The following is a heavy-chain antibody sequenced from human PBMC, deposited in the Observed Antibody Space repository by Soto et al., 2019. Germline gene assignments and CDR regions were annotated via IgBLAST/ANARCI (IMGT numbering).Heavy chain of an antibody. CDR3: ARGEDYYDSTQRGDAFDI. Sequence: SVKVSCKASGGTFSSYAISWVRQAPGQGLEWMGGIIPIFGTANYAQKFQGRVTITADESTSTAYMELSSLRSEDTAVYYCARGEDYYDSTQRGDAFDIWGQGTMVTVSS. J-gene: IGHJ3*02. D-gene: IGHD3-22*01. V-gene: IGHV1-69*13. CDR1: GGTFSSYA. CDR2: IIPIFGTA.